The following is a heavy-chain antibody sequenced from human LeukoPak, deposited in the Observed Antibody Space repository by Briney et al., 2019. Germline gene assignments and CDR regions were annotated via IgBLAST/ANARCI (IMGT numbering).Heavy chain of an antibody. D-gene: IGHD3-22*01. CDR1: GGSISSYY. V-gene: IGHV4-59*01. CDR2: IYYSGST. Sequence: PSETLSLTCTVSGGSISSYYWSWIWQPPGKGLEWIGYIYYSGSTNYNPSLKSRVTISVDTSKNQFSLKLSSVTAADTAVYYCARDIRYYDSTAYNWFDPWGQGTLVTVSS. CDR3: ARDIRYYDSTAYNWFDP. J-gene: IGHJ5*02.